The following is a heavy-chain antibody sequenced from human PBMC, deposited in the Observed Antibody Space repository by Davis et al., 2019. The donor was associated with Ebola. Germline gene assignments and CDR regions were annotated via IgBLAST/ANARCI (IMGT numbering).Heavy chain of an antibody. CDR3: AKDNEFGDYSYFRS. CDR2: MSASDGSK. Sequence: GESLKISCVASGFTFDTCAMSWVRQAPRKGLEWVSAMSASDGSKYYADSVKGRFTISRDNSKNTLYLQMTSLRAEDTATYYCAKDNEFGDYSYFRSWGQGTLVTVSS. J-gene: IGHJ5*02. CDR1: GFTFDTCA. V-gene: IGHV3-23*01. D-gene: IGHD3-10*01.